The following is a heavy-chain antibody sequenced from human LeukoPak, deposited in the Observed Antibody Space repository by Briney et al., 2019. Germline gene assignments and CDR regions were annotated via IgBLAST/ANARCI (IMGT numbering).Heavy chain of an antibody. CDR1: GFTFSSYA. D-gene: IGHD4-17*01. J-gene: IGHJ4*02. CDR3: ANAYYGDPYPQKY. CDR2: IKQDGSEK. V-gene: IGHV3-7*01. Sequence: GGSLRLSCAASGFTFSSYAMSWVRQAPGKGLEWVANIKQDGSEKYYVDSVKGRFTISRDNAKNSLYLQMNSLRAEDTAVYYCANAYYGDPYPQKYWGQGTLVTVSS.